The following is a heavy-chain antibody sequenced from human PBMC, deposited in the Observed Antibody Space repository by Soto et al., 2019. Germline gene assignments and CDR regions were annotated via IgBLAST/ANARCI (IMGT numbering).Heavy chain of an antibody. CDR1: GDSISTVDYF. CDR2: IYKSTTT. J-gene: IGHJ5*01. V-gene: IGHV4-30-4*01. CDR3: ARGRYCLTGRCFPNWFDS. D-gene: IGHD2-15*01. Sequence: LSLTCSVSGDSISTVDYFWAWIRQPPGQALEYIGYIYKSTTTYYNPSFESRVAISLDTSKSQFSLTVTSVTAADTTVYFCARGRYCLTGRCFPNWFDSWGQGTLVTVSS.